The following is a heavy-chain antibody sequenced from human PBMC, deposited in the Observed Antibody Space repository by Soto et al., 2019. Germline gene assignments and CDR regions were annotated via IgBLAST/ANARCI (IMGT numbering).Heavy chain of an antibody. CDR3: ARDPPLYWSGGSCYTWSLYFDY. D-gene: IGHD2-15*01. CDR1: GYTFTSYG. Sequence: QVQLVQSGAEVKKPGASVKVSCKASGYTFTSYGISWVRNAPGQGLEWMEWISAYNGNTNHAHKLQGRVTMTTDTSTSTAYMELRSLKSDDAAVYDGARDPPLYWSGGSCYTWSLYFDYWGQGTLVTVSS. V-gene: IGHV1-18*01. J-gene: IGHJ4*02. CDR2: ISAYNGNT.